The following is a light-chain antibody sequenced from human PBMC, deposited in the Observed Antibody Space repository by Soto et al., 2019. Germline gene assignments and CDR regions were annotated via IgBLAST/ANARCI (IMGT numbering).Light chain of an antibody. V-gene: IGKV3-15*01. CDR3: QQYNNWPQVT. CDR2: GAS. CDR1: QSVSTY. J-gene: IGKJ4*01. Sequence: EIVMTQSPATLSVSPGERATLSCRASQSVSTYLAWYQQKPGQAPRLRIFGASTRATGIPARFSGSGSGSEFTLTISSLQSEDFAVYSCQQYNNWPQVTFGGGTKLVIK.